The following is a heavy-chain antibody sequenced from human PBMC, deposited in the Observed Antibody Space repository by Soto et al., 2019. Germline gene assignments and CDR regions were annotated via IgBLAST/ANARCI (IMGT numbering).Heavy chain of an antibody. CDR3: AKDPEYYDSSGYSPYYFDY. D-gene: IGHD3-22*01. CDR2: ISGSGAST. Sequence: GGSLRLSCAASGFTFSSYAMSWVRQAPGKGLEWVSAISGSGASTYYADSVKGRFTISSDNSKNTLYLQMNSLRAEDTAVYYCAKDPEYYDSSGYSPYYFDYWGQGTLVTVSS. CDR1: GFTFSSYA. J-gene: IGHJ4*02. V-gene: IGHV3-23*01.